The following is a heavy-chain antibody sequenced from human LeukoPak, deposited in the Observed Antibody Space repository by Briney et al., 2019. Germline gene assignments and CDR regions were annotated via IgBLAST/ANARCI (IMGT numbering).Heavy chain of an antibody. J-gene: IGHJ4*02. CDR1: GFTFSSYS. D-gene: IGHD2-2*01. CDR3: AKDTSFLRIVVVPATDY. V-gene: IGHV3-48*01. Sequence: GGSLRLSCAASGFTFSSYSMNWVRQAPGKGLEWVSYISSSSSTIYYADSVKGRFTISRDNAKNSLYLQMNSLRAEDTAVYYCAKDTSFLRIVVVPATDYWGQGTLVTVSS. CDR2: ISSSSSTI.